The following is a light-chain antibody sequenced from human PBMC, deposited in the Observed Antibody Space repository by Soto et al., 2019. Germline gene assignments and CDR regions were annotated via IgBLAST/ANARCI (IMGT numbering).Light chain of an antibody. CDR2: GAS. Sequence: MTQSPSSLSASVGDRVTITCRASLPISNYLAWYQQKPGQAPRLLIYGASTRATGIPARFHGSGSGTDFTLTISSLQSEDFAVYYCQQYNDWPPWYSFGQGTKLEIK. CDR3: QQYNDWPPWYS. V-gene: IGKV3-15*01. J-gene: IGKJ2*03. CDR1: LPISNY.